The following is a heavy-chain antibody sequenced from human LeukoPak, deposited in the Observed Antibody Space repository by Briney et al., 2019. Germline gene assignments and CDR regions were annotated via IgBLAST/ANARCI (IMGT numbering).Heavy chain of an antibody. V-gene: IGHV4-4*07. CDR3: ARVVAGDSYYYYYYMDV. Sequence: SETLSLTCTVSGGSISSYYWSWIRQPAGKGLEWIGRIYTSGSTNYNPSLKSRVTMSVDTSKNQFSLKLSSVTAADTAVYYCARVVAGDSYYYYYYMDVWGKGTTVTVYS. CDR1: GGSISSYY. J-gene: IGHJ6*03. CDR2: IYTSGST. D-gene: IGHD6-19*01.